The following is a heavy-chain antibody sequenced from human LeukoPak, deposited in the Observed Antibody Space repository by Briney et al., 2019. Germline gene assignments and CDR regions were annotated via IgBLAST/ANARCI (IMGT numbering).Heavy chain of an antibody. D-gene: IGHD4-17*01. Sequence: PSATLSLTCTVSGGSLRSSYSFWGWIRQPPGEGLEWIGNVDYSGSAFYNPSLKSRVAISVDRSKTQFSLRLTSVTAADTAVYYCARHGEGSFYFDLWGQGTLVTVSS. CDR2: VDYSGSA. CDR3: ARHGEGSFYFDL. J-gene: IGHJ4*02. CDR1: GGSLRSSYSF. V-gene: IGHV4-39*01.